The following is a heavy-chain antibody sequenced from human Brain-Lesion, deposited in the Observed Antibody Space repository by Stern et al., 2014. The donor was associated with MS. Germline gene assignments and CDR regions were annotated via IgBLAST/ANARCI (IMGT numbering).Heavy chain of an antibody. CDR1: GYIFSGYY. CDR2: INHNTGGN. V-gene: IGHV1-2*02. CDR3: ARDQRGITIFGVVTDYYYLGMDV. Sequence: VQLVESGAEVKKPGASVKVSCKTSGYIFSGYYIHWVRQAPGQGLEGMEWINHNTGGNKYAQKIKRRVTMSRDTSINLDYVELSSLTSDDTAVYYCARDQRGITIFGVVTDYYYLGMDVWGQGTTVTVSS. J-gene: IGHJ6*02. D-gene: IGHD3-3*01.